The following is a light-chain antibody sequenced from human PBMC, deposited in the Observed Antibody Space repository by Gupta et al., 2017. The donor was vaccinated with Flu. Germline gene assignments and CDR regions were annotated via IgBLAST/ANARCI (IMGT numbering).Light chain of an antibody. Sequence: ELVLTQSPGTLSLSPGERATLSCRASQSVGSSYLAWYQQKPGQALRLLIYDASARATGIPDRFSGSGSGTDFTLTISRLEPEDFAVYYCQQYRTLITFGQGTRLEIK. CDR2: DAS. J-gene: IGKJ5*01. CDR1: QSVGSSY. V-gene: IGKV3-20*01. CDR3: QQYRTLIT.